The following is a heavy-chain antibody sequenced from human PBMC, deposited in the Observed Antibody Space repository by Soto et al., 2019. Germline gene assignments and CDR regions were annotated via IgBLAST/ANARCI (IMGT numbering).Heavy chain of an antibody. CDR1: GGPISSGDYY. V-gene: IGHV4-30-4*01. J-gene: IGHJ6*02. CDR2: IYYSGST. Sequence: PSETLSLTCTVSGGPISSGDYYWSWIRQPPGKGLEWIGYIYYSGSTYYNPSLKSRVTISVDTSKNQFSLKLSSVTAADTAVYYCARERFYSSGYYVYYGMDVWGQGTTVTVSS. D-gene: IGHD3-22*01. CDR3: ARERFYSSGYYVYYGMDV.